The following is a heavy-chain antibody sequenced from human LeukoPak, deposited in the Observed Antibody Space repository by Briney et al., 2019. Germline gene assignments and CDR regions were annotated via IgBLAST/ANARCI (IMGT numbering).Heavy chain of an antibody. D-gene: IGHD3-10*01. CDR2: ISSSSTSTM. CDR3: ARLQGSGSFSSFDY. V-gene: IGHV3-48*01. J-gene: IGHJ4*02. CDR1: GFTFSTYS. Sequence: GGSLRLSCAASGFTFSTYSMNWVRQTPGKGLEWVSYISSSSTSTMYYADSVKGRFTISRDNAKNSLSLQMYSLRAEDTAVYYCARLQGSGSFSSFDYWGQGTLVTVSS.